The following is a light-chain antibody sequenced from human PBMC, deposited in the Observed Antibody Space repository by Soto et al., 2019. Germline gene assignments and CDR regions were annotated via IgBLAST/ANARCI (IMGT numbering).Light chain of an antibody. CDR2: LASSGSS. CDR1: RGHGTYI. J-gene: IGLJ2*01. V-gene: IGLV4-60*02. Sequence: QSVLTQSSSAAASLGSSVKLTCTLSRGHGTYIIAWHQQQPGKAPRSLMQLASSGSSNKGSGVPDRFSGSSSGADRYLTSSSLQVADEAEYDCETWDSNTRVFGGGTKVTVL. CDR3: ETWDSNTRV.